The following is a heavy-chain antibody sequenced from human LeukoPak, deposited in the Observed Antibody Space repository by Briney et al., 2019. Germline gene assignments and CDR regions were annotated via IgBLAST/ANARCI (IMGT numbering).Heavy chain of an antibody. V-gene: IGHV1-18*01. CDR1: GYTFTSYG. Sequence: ASVKVSCKASGYTFTSYGISWVRQAPGQGLEWMGWISAYNGNTNYAQKLQGRVTMTTDTSTSTAYMELRSLRSDDTAVYYCARVGPVTMVRGVINWELVWFDPWGQGTLVTVSS. CDR3: ARVGPVTMVRGVINWELVWFDP. CDR2: ISAYNGNT. J-gene: IGHJ5*02. D-gene: IGHD3-10*01.